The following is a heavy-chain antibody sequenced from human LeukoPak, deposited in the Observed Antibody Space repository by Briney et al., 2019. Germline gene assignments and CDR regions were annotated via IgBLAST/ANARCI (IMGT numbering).Heavy chain of an antibody. CDR1: GFTFSSYW. CDR3: ARDGPSSMVRGARVSYFDY. CDR2: IKQDGSEK. V-gene: IGHV3-7*01. J-gene: IGHJ4*02. D-gene: IGHD3-10*01. Sequence: PGGSLRLSCAASGFTFSSYWMSWVRQAPGKGLEWVANIKQDGSEKYYVDSVKGRFTISRDNAKNSLYLQMNSLRAEDTAVYYCARDGPSSMVRGARVSYFDYWGQGTLVTVSS.